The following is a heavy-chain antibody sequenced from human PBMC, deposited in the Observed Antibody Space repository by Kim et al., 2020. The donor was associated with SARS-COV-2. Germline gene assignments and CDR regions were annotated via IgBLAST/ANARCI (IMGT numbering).Heavy chain of an antibody. CDR1: GINFSDYY. CDR3: VRDMVGEKEY. D-gene: IGHD1-26*01. CDR2: ISSSGSYT. V-gene: IGHV3-11*06. J-gene: IGHJ4*02. Sequence: GGSLRLSCAASGINFSDYYMSWIRQAPGKGLEWISYISSSGSYTKYADSLKGRFTISRDNAENSLYLEMNSLRAEDTALYYCVRDMVGEKEYWGQGTRVT.